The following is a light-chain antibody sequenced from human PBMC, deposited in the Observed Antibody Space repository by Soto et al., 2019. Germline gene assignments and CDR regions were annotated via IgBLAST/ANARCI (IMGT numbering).Light chain of an antibody. CDR3: QQYDSSPRT. Sequence: EIVLTQSPGTLSLSPGQTATLSCRASQSVSSIYLAWYQQKPGQAPRLLIYGASTRAAGIPDRFSGSGSGTDFTLTISRLEPEDFAVYYCQQYDSSPRTFGQGTKVDIK. J-gene: IGKJ1*01. CDR1: QSVSSIY. V-gene: IGKV3-20*01. CDR2: GAS.